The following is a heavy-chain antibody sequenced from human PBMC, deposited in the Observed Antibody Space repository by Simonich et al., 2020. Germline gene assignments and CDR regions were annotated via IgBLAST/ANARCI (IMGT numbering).Heavy chain of an antibody. CDR1: GWSFSGYY. J-gene: IGHJ4*02. CDR3: ARGLIGGSYYY. Sequence: QVQLQQWGAGLLKPSETLYLTCAVYGWSFSGYYWSWNRQPPGKGLEWSGEINHNGNTNNNPSHKSRVTISVYTSKNQFALKLSSVTAADTAVYYCARGLIGGSYYYWGQGTLVTVSS. V-gene: IGHV4-34*01. CDR2: INHNGNT. D-gene: IGHD1-26*01.